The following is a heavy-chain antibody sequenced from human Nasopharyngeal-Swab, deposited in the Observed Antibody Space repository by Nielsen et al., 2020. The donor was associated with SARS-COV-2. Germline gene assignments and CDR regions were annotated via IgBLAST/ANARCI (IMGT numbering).Heavy chain of an antibody. Sequence: GESLKISCAASGFTFSGYYMSWIRQAPGKGLEWVSYISSSSSYTNYADSVKGRFTISRDNAKNSLYLQMNSLRAEDTAVYYCARVARYEEDYWGQGTLVTVSS. CDR3: ARVARYEEDY. CDR1: GFTFSGYY. J-gene: IGHJ4*02. CDR2: ISSSSSYT. V-gene: IGHV3-11*06. D-gene: IGHD1-14*01.